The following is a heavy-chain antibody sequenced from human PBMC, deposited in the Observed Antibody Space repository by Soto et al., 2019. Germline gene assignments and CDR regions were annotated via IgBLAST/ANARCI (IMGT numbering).Heavy chain of an antibody. CDR1: GYXFTSYL. J-gene: IGHJ4*02. CDR3: ARHDSSSRRMDY. V-gene: IGHV5-51*01. Sequence: EXLKISCKCSGYXFTSYLLVWVRHMPGKGLEWMGIIYPGDSDTRYSPSFQGQVTSSADKAISTAYLQWSSLKASDTAMYYCARHDSSSRRMDYWGQGTLGTVSS. CDR2: IYPGDSDT. D-gene: IGHD6-6*01.